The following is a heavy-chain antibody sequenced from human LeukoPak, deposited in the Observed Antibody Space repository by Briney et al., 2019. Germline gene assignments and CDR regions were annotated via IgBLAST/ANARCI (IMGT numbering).Heavy chain of an antibody. CDR1: GGSISSSSYY. V-gene: IGHV4-61*02. CDR3: ARLIGDDSSGSFDI. D-gene: IGHD3-22*01. CDR2: IYTSGST. J-gene: IGHJ3*02. Sequence: SETLSLTCTVSGGSISSSSYYWSWIRQPAGKGLEWIGRIYTSGSTNYNPSLKSRVTMSVDTSKNQFSLKLSSVTAADTAVYYCARLIGDDSSGSFDIWGQGTMVTVSS.